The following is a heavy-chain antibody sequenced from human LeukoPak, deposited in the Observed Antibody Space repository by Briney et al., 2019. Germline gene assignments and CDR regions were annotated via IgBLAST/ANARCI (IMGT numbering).Heavy chain of an antibody. D-gene: IGHD3-10*01. CDR1: GYTFTSYG. J-gene: IGHJ4*02. V-gene: IGHV1-18*01. CDR3: ARVGNYYGSGSPDY. Sequence: ASVKVSCKAPGYTFTSYGISWVRQAPGQGLGWMGWIGAYNGNTNYAQKLQGRVTMTTDTSTSTAYMELRSLRSDDTAVYYCARVGNYYGSGSPDYWGQGTLVTVSS. CDR2: IGAYNGNT.